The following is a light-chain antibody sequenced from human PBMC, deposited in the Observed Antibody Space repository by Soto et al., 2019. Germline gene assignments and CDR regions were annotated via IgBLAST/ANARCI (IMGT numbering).Light chain of an antibody. V-gene: IGLV1-47*01. J-gene: IGLJ3*02. Sequence: QPVLTQPPSASGTPGQRVTISCSGSRSNIGSNYVYWYQQLPGTAPKLLIYRDNQRPSGVPDRFSGSRSGTSASLAISGLRSEDEATYYCSTWDNSLSGLFGGGTKVTVL. CDR3: STWDNSLSGL. CDR1: RSNIGSNY. CDR2: RDN.